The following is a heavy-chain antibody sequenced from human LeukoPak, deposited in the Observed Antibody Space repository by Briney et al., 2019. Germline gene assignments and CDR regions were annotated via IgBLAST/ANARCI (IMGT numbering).Heavy chain of an antibody. CDR2: IGIDSGNT. Sequence: GGSLRLSCAASEFTVENNYMSWVRQAPGKGLEWISYIGIDSGNTNYADSVKGRFTISGDKAKNSLYLQMNSLRVEDTAVYYCARDYKYAFDNWGQGTLVTVSS. CDR1: EFTVENNY. CDR3: ARDYKYAFDN. D-gene: IGHD5-24*01. J-gene: IGHJ4*02. V-gene: IGHV3-11*06.